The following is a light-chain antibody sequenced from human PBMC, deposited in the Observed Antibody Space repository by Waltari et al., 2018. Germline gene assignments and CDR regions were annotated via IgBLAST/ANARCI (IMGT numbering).Light chain of an antibody. CDR2: EDN. CDR3: YSTLGSDNHGAV. Sequence: SSELTQPPSVSVSPGQTARITCSGDTLPKKYVYWYHQKSGRAPVLVIYEDNKRPSGMSEGFVGSSSGTMAALTISGAQVEDEGDYYCYSTLGSDNHGAVFGGGTTLTVL. V-gene: IGLV3-10*01. J-gene: IGLJ3*02. CDR1: TLPKKY.